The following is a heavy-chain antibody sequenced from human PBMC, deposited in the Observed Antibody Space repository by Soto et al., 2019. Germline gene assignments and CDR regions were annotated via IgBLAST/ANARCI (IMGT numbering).Heavy chain of an antibody. CDR1: GGSISSGDYY. J-gene: IGHJ5*02. D-gene: IGHD5-12*01. CDR2: IDYSGST. Sequence: QVQLQESGPGLVKPSQTLSLTCTVSGGSISSGDYYWSWIRQPPGKGLEWNGYIDYSGSTYYNPSIKSRVTISVDTSKNQFSLKLSSVTAADTAVYYCARYSGYEGLRFDPWGQGTLVTVSS. CDR3: ARYSGYEGLRFDP. V-gene: IGHV4-30-4*01.